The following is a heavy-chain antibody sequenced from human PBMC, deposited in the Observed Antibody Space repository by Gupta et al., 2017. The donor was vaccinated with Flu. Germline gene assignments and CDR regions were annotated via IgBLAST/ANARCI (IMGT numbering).Heavy chain of an antibody. V-gene: IGHV1-18*01. Sequence: KTGASVKVSCEASGCDFDNIGISWVRQAPGQGLEWVGWISTYNGNTNYAQMFQGRVTVTTDTSTSTAYMELRSLRTDDTAVYYCAKTYAYSGSHYDDWGQGTLVTVSS. CDR2: ISTYNGNT. CDR1: GCDFDNIG. D-gene: IGHD1-26*01. CDR3: AKTYAYSGSHYDD. J-gene: IGHJ4*02.